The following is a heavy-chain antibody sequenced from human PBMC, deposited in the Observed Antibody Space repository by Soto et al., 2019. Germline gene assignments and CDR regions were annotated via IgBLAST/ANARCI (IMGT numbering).Heavy chain of an antibody. J-gene: IGHJ4*02. D-gene: IGHD3-3*01. CDR2: INHSGST. CDR1: GGSFSGYY. V-gene: IGHV4-34*01. CDR3: ARITIFGVVITIFDY. Sequence: PSETLSLTCAVYGGSFSGYYWSWIRQSPGKGLEWIGEINHSGSTNYNPSLKSRVTISVDTSKNQFSLKLSSVTAADTAVYYCARITIFGVVITIFDYWGQGTLVTVSS.